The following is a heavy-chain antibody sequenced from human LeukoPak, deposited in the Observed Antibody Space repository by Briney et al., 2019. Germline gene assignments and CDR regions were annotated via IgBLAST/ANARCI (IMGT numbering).Heavy chain of an antibody. CDR1: GGSISSSSYY. CDR3: ATRGYSYGLDFDY. CDR2: IYYSGST. Sequence: SGTLSLTCTVSGGSISSSSYYWGWIRQPPGKGLEWIGSIYYSGSTYYNPSLKSRVTISVDTSKNQFSLKLSSVTAADTAVYYCATRGYSYGLDFDYWGQGTLVTVSS. V-gene: IGHV4-39*07. J-gene: IGHJ4*02. D-gene: IGHD5-18*01.